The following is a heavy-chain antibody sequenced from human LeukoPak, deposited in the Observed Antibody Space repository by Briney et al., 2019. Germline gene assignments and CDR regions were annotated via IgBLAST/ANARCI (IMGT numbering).Heavy chain of an antibody. D-gene: IGHD4/OR15-4a*01. CDR2: ISAYNGNT. CDR1: GYTFTSYG. J-gene: IGHJ6*02. CDR3: ARRPGASHYYYYGMDV. Sequence: ASVKVSCKASGYTFTSYGISWVRQAPGQGLEWMGWISAYNGNTNYAQKLQGRVTMTTDTPTSTAYMELRSLRSDDTAVYYCARRPGASHYYYYGMDVWGQGTTVTVSS. V-gene: IGHV1-18*01.